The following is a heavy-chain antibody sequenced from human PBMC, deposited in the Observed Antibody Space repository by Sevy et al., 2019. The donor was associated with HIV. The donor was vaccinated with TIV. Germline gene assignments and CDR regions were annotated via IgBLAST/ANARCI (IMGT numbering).Heavy chain of an antibody. D-gene: IGHD4-17*01. V-gene: IGHV3-30*18. CDR2: ISYDGNNR. CDR1: GFTFSDHG. J-gene: IGHJ4*02. Sequence: GGSLRLSCAASGFTFSDHGMHWVRQAPGKGLDWVAAISYDGNNRYYANSVKGRLPISRDNSKNTLYLQMDSVRPEETAVYYCAKEDYGGNLPNYFASWGQGTRVTVSS. CDR3: AKEDYGGNLPNYFAS.